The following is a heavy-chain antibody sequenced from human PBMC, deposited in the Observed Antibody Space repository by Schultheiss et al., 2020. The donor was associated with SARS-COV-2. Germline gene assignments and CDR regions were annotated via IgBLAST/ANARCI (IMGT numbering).Heavy chain of an antibody. V-gene: IGHV4-34*01. CDR3: ARDRDHKYSSSSWQGTGVYYGMDV. CDR1: GGSFSGYY. J-gene: IGHJ6*02. D-gene: IGHD6-6*01. CDR2: INHSGST. Sequence: SETLSLTCAVYGGSFSGYYWSWIRQPPGKGLEWIGEINHSGSTNYNPSLKSRVTISVDTSKNQFSLKLSSVTAADTAVYYCARDRDHKYSSSSWQGTGVYYGMDVWGQGTTVTVSS.